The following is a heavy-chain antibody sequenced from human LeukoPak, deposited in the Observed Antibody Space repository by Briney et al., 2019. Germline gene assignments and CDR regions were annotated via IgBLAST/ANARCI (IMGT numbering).Heavy chain of an antibody. CDR1: GGSISSGGYS. CDR2: IYHSGST. J-gene: IGHJ4*02. D-gene: IGHD5-18*01. V-gene: IGHV4-30-2*01. Sequence: PSETLSLTGAGSGGSISSGGYSWSWIRQPPGKGLEWIGYIYHSGSTYYNPSLKSRVTISVDRSKNQFSLKLSSVTAADPAVYYCASGGWDTAPYYFDYWGQGTLVTVSS. CDR3: ASGGWDTAPYYFDY.